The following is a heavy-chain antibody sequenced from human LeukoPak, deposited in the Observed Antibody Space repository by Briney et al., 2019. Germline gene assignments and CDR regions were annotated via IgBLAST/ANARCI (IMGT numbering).Heavy chain of an antibody. CDR1: GITVNSTY. CDR2: TYSDGNT. CDR3: ARLSGSGWPRYFYYAMDV. V-gene: IGHV3-66*04. Sequence: PGGSLRLSCAASGITVNSTYISWVRQAPGKGLEWVSVTYSDGNTYYAGSVKGRFTISRDNSKNTLFLQMNSLRAEDTAVYYCARLSGSGWPRYFYYAMDVCGQGTTVAVS. J-gene: IGHJ6*02. D-gene: IGHD6-19*01.